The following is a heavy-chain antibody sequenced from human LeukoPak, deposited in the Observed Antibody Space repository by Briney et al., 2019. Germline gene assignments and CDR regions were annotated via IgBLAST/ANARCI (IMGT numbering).Heavy chain of an antibody. CDR2: VNPKNGGA. CDR3: ARASFWESPVNWFDP. CDR1: GYTFIGHY. V-gene: IGHV1-2*07. Sequence: ASVKVSCKTSGYTFIGHYIHWVRQAPGQGLEWLGWVNPKNGGANYAPRFRGRVTMTRDRSTSTVYMELTRLTSDDTAVYYCARASFWESPVNWFDPWGQGTLVTVSS. J-gene: IGHJ5*02. D-gene: IGHD3-16*01.